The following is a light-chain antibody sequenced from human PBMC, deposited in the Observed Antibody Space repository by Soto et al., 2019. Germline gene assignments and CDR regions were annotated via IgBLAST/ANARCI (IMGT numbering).Light chain of an antibody. Sequence: DIQMTQSPSTLSASVGDRVTITCRASQSISSWLAWYQQKPGEAPKLLIYDASSLESGVPSRFSGSGSGTEFTLTISSLQPDDVATYYCQQYNSYSWTFGQGTKVEIK. CDR3: QQYNSYSWT. J-gene: IGKJ1*01. CDR1: QSISSW. CDR2: DAS. V-gene: IGKV1-5*01.